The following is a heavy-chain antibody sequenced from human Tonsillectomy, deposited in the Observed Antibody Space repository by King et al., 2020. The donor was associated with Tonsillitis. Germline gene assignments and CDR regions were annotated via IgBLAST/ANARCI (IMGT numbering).Heavy chain of an antibody. Sequence: VQLVESGGGLIQPGGSLRLSCAASGFIVSSNYMSWVRQAPGKGVEWVSVIYSGGSTYYADSVKGRFTISRDNSKNTLYLQMNSLRAEDTAVYYCARDVAAAGFLWDWGQGTLVTVSS. CDR3: ARDVAAAGFLWD. D-gene: IGHD6-13*01. V-gene: IGHV3-53*01. CDR2: IYSGGST. J-gene: IGHJ4*02. CDR1: GFIVSSNY.